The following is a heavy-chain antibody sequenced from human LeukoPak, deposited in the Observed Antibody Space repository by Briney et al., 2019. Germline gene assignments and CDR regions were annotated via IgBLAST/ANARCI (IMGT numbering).Heavy chain of an antibody. D-gene: IGHD1-26*01. V-gene: IGHV4-59*08. CDR3: ARLGATNYYYYGMDV. CDR2: IYYSGST. CDR1: GGSISSYY. J-gene: IGHJ6*02. Sequence: PSETLSLTCTVSGGSISSYYWSWIRQPPGKGLEWIGYIYYSGSTNYNPSLKSRVTISVDTSENQFSLKLSSVTAADTAVYYCARLGATNYYYYGMDVWGQGTTVTVSS.